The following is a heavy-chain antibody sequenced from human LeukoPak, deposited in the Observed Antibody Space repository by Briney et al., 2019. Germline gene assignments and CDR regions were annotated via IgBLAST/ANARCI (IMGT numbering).Heavy chain of an antibody. V-gene: IGHV1-46*01. J-gene: IGHJ4*02. D-gene: IGHD6-6*01. CDR2: INPSGGST. CDR3: ARAISLSSSSPFDY. Sequence: IINPSGGSTSYAQKFQGRVTMTRDTSTSTVYMELSSLRSEDTAVYYCARAISLSSSSPFDYWGQGTLVTVSS.